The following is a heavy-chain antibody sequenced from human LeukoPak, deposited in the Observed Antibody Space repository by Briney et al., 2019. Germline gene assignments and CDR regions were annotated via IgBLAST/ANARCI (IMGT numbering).Heavy chain of an antibody. V-gene: IGHV4-4*07. CDR2: IYTSGST. Sequence: PSETLSLTCTVSGGSISSYYWSWIRQPAGKGLEWIGRIYTSGSTNYNPSLKSRVTMSVDTSKNQFSLKLSSVTAADTAVYYCARDIQLAFGYYYGMDVWGQGTTVTVSS. D-gene: IGHD5-18*01. CDR3: ARDIQLAFGYYYGMDV. J-gene: IGHJ6*02. CDR1: GGSISSYY.